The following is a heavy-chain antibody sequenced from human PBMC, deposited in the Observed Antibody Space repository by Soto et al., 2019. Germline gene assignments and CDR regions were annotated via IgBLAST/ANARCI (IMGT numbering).Heavy chain of an antibody. CDR1: GGTFSSYA. V-gene: IGHV1-69*13. CDR2: IIPIFGTA. D-gene: IGHD3-22*01. Sequence: GASVKVSCKASGGTFSSYAISWVRQAPGRGLEWMGGIIPIFGTANYAQKFQGRVTITADESTSTAYMELSSLRSEDTAVYYCASPYDSSGYYDKGMDVWGQGTTVTVSS. CDR3: ASPYDSSGYYDKGMDV. J-gene: IGHJ6*02.